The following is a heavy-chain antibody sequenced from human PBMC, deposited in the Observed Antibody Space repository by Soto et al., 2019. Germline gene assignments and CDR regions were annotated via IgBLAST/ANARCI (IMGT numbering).Heavy chain of an antibody. Sequence: SETLSLTCAVSGGSFTDNYWTWLRQPPGKGLEWIGEINHIGSTNYNPSLKSRVTFSVDPSKNQLSLRLNSVTAADTALYYCAIRCSAPHLYLHSFSAQRSSDLGSAGM. J-gene: IGHJ6*01. V-gene: IGHV4-34*01. CDR3: AIRCSAPHLYLHSFSAQRSSDLGSAGM. D-gene: IGHD2-2*01. CDR1: GGSFTDNY. CDR2: INHIGST.